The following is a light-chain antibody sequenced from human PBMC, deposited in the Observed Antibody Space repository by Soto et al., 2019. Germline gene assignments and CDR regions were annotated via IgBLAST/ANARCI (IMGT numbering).Light chain of an antibody. CDR2: KAS. V-gene: IGKV1-5*03. Sequence: DIEITQSPSTLSGSVGDRVTITCRASQTISSWLAWYQQTPGKAPKLLIYKASTLKSGVPSRFRGSGSGTEFTLPISRLQPDDFATYYCQHYNSYSEAFGQGTKVDIK. J-gene: IGKJ1*01. CDR3: QHYNSYSEA. CDR1: QTISSW.